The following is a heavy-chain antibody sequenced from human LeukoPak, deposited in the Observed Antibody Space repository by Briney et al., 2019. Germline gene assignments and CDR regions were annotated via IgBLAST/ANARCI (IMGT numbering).Heavy chain of an antibody. Sequence: PGGSLRLSCAASGFTFSDYYMSWIRQAPGKGLEWLSYISSDTSHTKYADSVKGRFTISRDNAKNTLYLQMNSLRAEDTAVYYCASGIPYDSSSYWGQGTLVTVSS. CDR2: ISSDTSHT. J-gene: IGHJ4*02. CDR1: GFTFSDYY. CDR3: ASGIPYDSSSY. D-gene: IGHD3-22*01. V-gene: IGHV3-11*06.